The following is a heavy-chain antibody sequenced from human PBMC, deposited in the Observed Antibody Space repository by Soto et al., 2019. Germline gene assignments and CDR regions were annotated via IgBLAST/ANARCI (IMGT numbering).Heavy chain of an antibody. J-gene: IGHJ3*01. V-gene: IGHV1-2*02. CDR1: GYTFTDHY. CDR3: ARGSSQHYLAVDL. D-gene: IGHD6-19*01. Sequence: ASVKVSCKASGYTFTDHYVHWVRQAPGQGLEWMGWINPYSGGTYSAEKFQGRVTVTRDTPISTAFMELTRLRSEDTVAYFCARGSSQHYLAVDLWGPGPLVTV. CDR2: INPYSGGT.